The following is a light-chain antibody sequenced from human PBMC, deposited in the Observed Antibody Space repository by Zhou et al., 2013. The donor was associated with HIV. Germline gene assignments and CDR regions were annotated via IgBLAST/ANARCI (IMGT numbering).Light chain of an antibody. V-gene: IGKV3-20*01. Sequence: EIVLTQSPGTLSLSPGERATLSCRASQSVSSSYLAWYQQKPGQAPRLLIYGASSRATGIPDRFSGSGSGTDFTLTISSLQSEDFAVYYCQQYNNRPPSTFGQGTKLEIK. CDR2: GAS. CDR1: QSVSSSY. CDR3: QQYNNRPPST. J-gene: IGKJ2*01.